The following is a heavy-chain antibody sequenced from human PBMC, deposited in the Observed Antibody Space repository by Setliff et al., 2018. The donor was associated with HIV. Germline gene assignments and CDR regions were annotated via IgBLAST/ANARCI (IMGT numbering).Heavy chain of an antibody. CDR2: LSGSGGST. CDR1: GFTFSSYT. V-gene: IGHV3-23*01. J-gene: IGHJ4*02. Sequence: TGGSLRLSCAASGFTFSSYTMSWVRQVPGKGLEWVSALSGSGGSTYYADSVKGRFTISRYNSKNTLYLQMSSRRAEDTAVYYCAKKSGGVPGYCSGGSCYLDYWGQGTLVTVSS. D-gene: IGHD2-15*01. CDR3: AKKSGGVPGYCSGGSCYLDY.